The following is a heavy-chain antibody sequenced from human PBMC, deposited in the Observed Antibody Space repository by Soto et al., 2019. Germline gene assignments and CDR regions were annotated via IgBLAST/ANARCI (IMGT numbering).Heavy chain of an antibody. Sequence: QITLKESGPTLVKPTQTLTLTCTFSGFSLSTSGVTVGWIRQPPGKALEWLALIYWNDDKRYSPSLKNRLTITKDTSKNQVVLTITSMDPVDTATYYCAHRFDFWSGYYPGFDYWGQGTLVTVSS. CDR2: IYWNDDK. CDR3: AHRFDFWSGYYPGFDY. J-gene: IGHJ4*02. CDR1: GFSLSTSGVT. V-gene: IGHV2-5*01. D-gene: IGHD3-3*01.